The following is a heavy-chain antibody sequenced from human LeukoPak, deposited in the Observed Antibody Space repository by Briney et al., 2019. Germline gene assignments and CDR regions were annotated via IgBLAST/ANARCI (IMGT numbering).Heavy chain of an antibody. CDR1: VGSFNSYY. CDR3: TRSGSYYGRLDD. D-gene: IGHD1-26*01. CDR2: IYNGGRT. Sequence: SETLSLACGFSVGSFNSYYWNWIRQSPGKGLEWIGHIYNGGRTNYSPSLKGRVSISVDTSNNQVSLNLTSVTAAATAVYYCTRSGSYYGRLDDWGQGTLVTVSS. J-gene: IGHJ4*02. V-gene: IGHV4-59*08.